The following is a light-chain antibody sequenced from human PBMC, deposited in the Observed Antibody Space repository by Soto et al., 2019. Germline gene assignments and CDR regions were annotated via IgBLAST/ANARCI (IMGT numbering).Light chain of an antibody. CDR1: QSVISSY. CDR2: GAS. Sequence: EIVLTQSPGTLSLSPGERATLSCRASQSVISSYLDWYQQKPGQAPRLLIYGASSRATGIPDKFSGSGSGTDFTLTICRLEPEDFAVYYCQQYGSSLWTFGQGTKVEIK. V-gene: IGKV3-20*01. CDR3: QQYGSSLWT. J-gene: IGKJ1*01.